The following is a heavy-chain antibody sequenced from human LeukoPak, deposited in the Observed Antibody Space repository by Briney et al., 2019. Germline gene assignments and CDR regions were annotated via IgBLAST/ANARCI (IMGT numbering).Heavy chain of an antibody. V-gene: IGHV3-7*01. J-gene: IGHJ4*02. CDR1: GFTFNGYW. CDR3: AKDLGGSLPYFDY. CDR2: VKEDGSAQ. Sequence: GGSLRLSCAASGFTFNGYWMSWVRQAPGKGLEWVANVKEDGSAQYYVGSVKGRFTISRDNSKNTLYLQMNSLRAEDTAVYYCAKDLGGSLPYFDYWDQGTLVTVSS.